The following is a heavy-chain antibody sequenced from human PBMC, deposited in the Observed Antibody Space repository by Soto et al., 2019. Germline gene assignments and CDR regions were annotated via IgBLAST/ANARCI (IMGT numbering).Heavy chain of an antibody. CDR1: GGTFSSYT. V-gene: IGHV1-69*04. D-gene: IGHD3-10*01. J-gene: IGHJ6*03. Sequence: SVKVSCKASGGTFSSYTISWVRQAPGQGLEWMGRIIPILGIANYAQKFQGRVTITADKSTSTAYMELSSLRSEDTAVYYCARDALLRGDYYYYMDVWGKGTTVTVSS. CDR3: ARDALLRGDYYYYMDV. CDR2: IIPILGIA.